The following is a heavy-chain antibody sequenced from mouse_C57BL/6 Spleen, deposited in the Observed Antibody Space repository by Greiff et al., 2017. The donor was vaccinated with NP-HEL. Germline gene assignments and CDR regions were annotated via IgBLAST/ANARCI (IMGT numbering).Heavy chain of an antibody. V-gene: IGHV3-6*01. J-gene: IGHJ3*01. CDR1: GYSITSGYY. CDR2: ISYDGSN. Sequence: EVQLQQSGPGLVKPSPSLSLTCSVTGYSITSGYYWNWIRQFPGNKLEWMGYISYDGSNNYNPSLKNRISITRDTSKNQFFLKLNSVTTEDTATYYCARGGTGTAWFAYWGQGTLVTVSA. CDR3: ARGGTGTAWFAY. D-gene: IGHD4-1*01.